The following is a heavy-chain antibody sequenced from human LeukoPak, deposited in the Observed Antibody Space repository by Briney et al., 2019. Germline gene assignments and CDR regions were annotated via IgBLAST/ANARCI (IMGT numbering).Heavy chain of an antibody. J-gene: IGHJ5*02. CDR1: GGSFSTYY. Sequence: SETLSLTCSVSGGSFSTYYWSWIRQPPGKGLEWIGYIYYSGSTNYNPSLKSRVTISVDTSKNQFSLKLSSVTAADTAVYYCARDLNYYGSGSSNWFDPWGQGTLVTVSS. CDR3: ARDLNYYGSGSSNWFDP. V-gene: IGHV4-59*01. CDR2: IYYSGST. D-gene: IGHD3-10*01.